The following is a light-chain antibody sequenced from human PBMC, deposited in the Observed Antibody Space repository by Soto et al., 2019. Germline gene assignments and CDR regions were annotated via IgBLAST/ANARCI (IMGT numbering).Light chain of an antibody. J-gene: IGKJ1*01. CDR1: QSIVNR. CDR3: QQYNSYST. V-gene: IGKV1-5*03. CDR2: KAS. Sequence: DIQMTQSPSTLSASLGDRVTITCRASQSIVNRLAWYQQKPGKAPKLLIYKASSLESGVPSRFSGSGSGTEFTLTISSLQPDDFSTYYCQQYNSYSTFGQGTKVDIK.